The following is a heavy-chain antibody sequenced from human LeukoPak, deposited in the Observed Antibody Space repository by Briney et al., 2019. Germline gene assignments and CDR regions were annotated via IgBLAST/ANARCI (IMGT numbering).Heavy chain of an antibody. CDR2: ISDSGNT. Sequence: GGSLRLSCAASGFTLSSYAMSWVRQAPGKGLEWVSAISDSGNTYHADSVKGRFTISRDNAKNSLYLQMNSLRAEDTAVYYCARAVLTGAFDIWGQGTMVTVSS. CDR3: ARAVLTGAFDI. CDR1: GFTLSSYA. J-gene: IGHJ3*02. V-gene: IGHV3-69-1*01.